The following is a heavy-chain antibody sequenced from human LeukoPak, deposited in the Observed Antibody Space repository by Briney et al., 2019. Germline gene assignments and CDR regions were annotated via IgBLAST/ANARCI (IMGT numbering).Heavy chain of an antibody. V-gene: IGHV4-59*01. J-gene: IGHJ4*02. Sequence: PSETLSLTYPVAGGSISSYYWSWIRQPPGKGLEWIGYIYYSGSTNYNPSLKSRVTISVDTSKNQFSLKLSSVTAADTAVYYCARDKSGEYYFDYWGQGTLVTVSS. CDR1: GGSISSYY. CDR3: ARDKSGEYYFDY. CDR2: IYYSGST. D-gene: IGHD3-3*01.